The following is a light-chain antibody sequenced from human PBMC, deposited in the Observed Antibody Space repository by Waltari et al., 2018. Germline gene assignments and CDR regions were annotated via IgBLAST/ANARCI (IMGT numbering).Light chain of an antibody. J-gene: IGKJ4*01. CDR3: QQYNQWPLT. CDR2: GAS. V-gene: IGKV3-15*01. Sequence: EIVMTQSPATLSVSRGGSATLSRRASLSIDDSLAWYQQKPGQPPRLLIHGASTRDTGVPVRFSGSGSGTAFTLTITGLQSEDFAVYFCQQYNQWPLTFGRGTKVEIK. CDR1: LSIDDS.